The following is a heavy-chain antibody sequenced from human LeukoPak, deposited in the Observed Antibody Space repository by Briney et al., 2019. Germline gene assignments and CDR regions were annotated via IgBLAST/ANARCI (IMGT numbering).Heavy chain of an antibody. V-gene: IGHV4-39*07. CDR1: GGSISSSSYY. Sequence: PSETLSLTCTVSGGSISSSSYYWGWIRQPPGKGLEWIGSIYYSGRTYYNPSLKSRVTISVDTSKNQFSLKLSSVTAADTAVYYCARDVWFGAGRTFDYWGQGTLVTVSS. CDR2: IYYSGRT. D-gene: IGHD3-10*01. J-gene: IGHJ4*02. CDR3: ARDVWFGAGRTFDY.